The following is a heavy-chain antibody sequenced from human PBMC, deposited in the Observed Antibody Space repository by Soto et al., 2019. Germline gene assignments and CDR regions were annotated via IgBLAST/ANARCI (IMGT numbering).Heavy chain of an antibody. CDR1: GFTFSTYP. D-gene: IGHD4-17*01. J-gene: IGHJ6*02. V-gene: IGHV3-30-3*01. CDR2: ISHDGNNK. Sequence: QVQLVESGGGVVQPGGSLRLSCADSGFTFSTYPMHWVRQAPGKGLEGVAVISHDGNNKYYADSVEGRFTISRDNSKSTLYLQMNSLRAEDTAVYYCARVRLLTLTDYYYGMDVWGQGTTVTVSS. CDR3: ARVRLLTLTDYYYGMDV.